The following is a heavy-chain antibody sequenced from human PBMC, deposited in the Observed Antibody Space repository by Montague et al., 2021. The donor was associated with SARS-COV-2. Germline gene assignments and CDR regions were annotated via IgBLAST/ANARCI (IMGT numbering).Heavy chain of an antibody. V-gene: IGHV4-39*07. J-gene: IGHJ3*02. CDR2: VDYSGLT. CDR1: RDSISSHNYF. Sequence: SETRSLTCTVSRDSISSHNYFWAWIRQPPGKGLEWIGSVDYSGLTFYNPSLESRVTISVDTSKKQFSLKVNSATAADTAVYYCAKDGEALAWGTFDIWGQGTMVTGSS. CDR3: AKDGEALAWGTFDI. D-gene: IGHD3-10*01.